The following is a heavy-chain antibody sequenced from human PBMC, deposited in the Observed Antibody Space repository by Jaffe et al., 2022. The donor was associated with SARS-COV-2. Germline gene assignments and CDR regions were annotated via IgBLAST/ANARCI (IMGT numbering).Heavy chain of an antibody. Sequence: EVQLVESGGGLVQPGGSLRLSCAASGFTFSGVWMDWVRQTPGKGLEWVGRIKTQGEGGTADYTTPVKGRFVISRDDSKNTLFLVMNNLQIEDTALYYCRVWINNSGYWGQGTLVTVSS. D-gene: IGHD5-12*01. CDR2: IKTQGEGGTA. CDR1: GFTFSGVW. J-gene: IGHJ4*02. CDR3: RVWINNSGY. V-gene: IGHV3-15*01.